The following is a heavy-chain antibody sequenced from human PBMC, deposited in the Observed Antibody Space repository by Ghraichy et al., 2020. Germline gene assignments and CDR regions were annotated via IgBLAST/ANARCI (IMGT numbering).Heavy chain of an antibody. CDR2: INPNSGDT. CDR1: GHSFTGYS. J-gene: IGHJ4*02. CDR3: ARDSHYDLLTGYNDY. V-gene: IGHV1-2*02. D-gene: IGHD3-9*01. Sequence: ASVKVSCKASGHSFTGYSIHWVRLAPGQGLEWMGWINPNSGDTTYAQKFQHRVTLTRDTSISTIYMELRSLSSDDTAIYYCARDSHYDLLTGYNDYWGQGTLVSVSS.